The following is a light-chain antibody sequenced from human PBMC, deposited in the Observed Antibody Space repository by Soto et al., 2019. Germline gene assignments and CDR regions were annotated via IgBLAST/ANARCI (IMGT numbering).Light chain of an antibody. J-gene: IGKJ3*01. V-gene: IGKV3-20*01. CDR1: QSVSSST. CDR2: GTS. Sequence: EIVLTQSPGTLSLSPGERVTLSCRTSQSVSSSTLAWYQQKPGQAPRLLIYGTSTRATGIPDRFSGSGSGTDFTLTISRLEPEDFAVYYCHLYGTLVITFGPGTKVDLK. CDR3: HLYGTLVIT.